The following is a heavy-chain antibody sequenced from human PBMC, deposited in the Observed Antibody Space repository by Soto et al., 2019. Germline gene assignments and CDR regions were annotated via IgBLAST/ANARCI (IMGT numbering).Heavy chain of an antibody. CDR3: ARADSSQNLYYYYGMDV. V-gene: IGHV3-21*01. Sequence: GGSLRLSCAASGFTFSSYSMNWVRQAPGKGLEWVSSISSSSRYIYYADSVKGRFTISRDNAKNSLYLQMNSLRAEDTAVYYCARADSSQNLYYYYGMDVWGQGTTVTVSS. CDR1: GFTFSSYS. CDR2: ISSSSRYI. J-gene: IGHJ6*02. D-gene: IGHD4-4*01.